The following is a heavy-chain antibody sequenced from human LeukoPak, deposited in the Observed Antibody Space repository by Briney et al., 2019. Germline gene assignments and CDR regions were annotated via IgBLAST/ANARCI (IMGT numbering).Heavy chain of an antibody. CDR1: GFTFSNYG. V-gene: IGHV3-30*02. Sequence: QTGGSLRLSCAASGFTFSNYGMHWVRQAPGKGLEWVVFIRNDGSDKYYADSVKGRCTISRDNSKNTLYLQMNSLRAEDTAVYYCAKDPTVTTLAPRFDPWGQGTLVTVSS. J-gene: IGHJ5*02. CDR2: IRNDGSDK. D-gene: IGHD4-17*01. CDR3: AKDPTVTTLAPRFDP.